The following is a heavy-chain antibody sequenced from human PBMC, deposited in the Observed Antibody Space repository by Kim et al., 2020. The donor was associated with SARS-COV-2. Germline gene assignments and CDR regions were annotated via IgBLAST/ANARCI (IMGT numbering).Heavy chain of an antibody. D-gene: IGHD2-21*01. CDR2: ISTDGSNK. V-gene: IGHV3-30*04. CDR1: GFTFSSYA. CDR3: ARGGSSGCCGGAYYGLDV. J-gene: IGHJ6*01. Sequence: GGSLRLSCAASGFTFSSYAMHWVRQAPGKGLEWVSGISTDGSNKDYADSVRGRFTISRDNSKNTLYLQMSSLRAEDTALYYCARGGSSGCCGGAYYGLDV.